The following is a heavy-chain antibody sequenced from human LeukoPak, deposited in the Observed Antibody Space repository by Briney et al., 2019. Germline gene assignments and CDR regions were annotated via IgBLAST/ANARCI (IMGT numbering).Heavy chain of an antibody. D-gene: IGHD1-14*01. V-gene: IGHV3-11*01. CDR2: ISSGGTTI. Sequence: GGSLRLSCAASGFTFSDYYMSWIRQAPGKGLEWVSYISSGGTTIYYADSVKGRFTISRDNAKNSLYLQMNSLRAEDKAVYYFASPGITTTEGDYWGQGILVTVSS. CDR1: GFTFSDYY. J-gene: IGHJ4*02. CDR3: ASPGITTTEGDY.